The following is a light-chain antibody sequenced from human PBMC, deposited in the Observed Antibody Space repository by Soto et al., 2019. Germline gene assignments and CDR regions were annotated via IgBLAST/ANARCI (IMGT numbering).Light chain of an antibody. CDR2: DAS. CDR1: QSIGSW. Sequence: DIQMTQSPSTLSASVGDRVTITFRASQSIGSWLAWYQHKLGKAPKLLIYDASNLESGVTSRFSGSGSGTEFTLTVSSLQPDDFAVYYCQEYNSYSRTFGQGTKVEIK. J-gene: IGKJ1*01. CDR3: QEYNSYSRT. V-gene: IGKV1-5*01.